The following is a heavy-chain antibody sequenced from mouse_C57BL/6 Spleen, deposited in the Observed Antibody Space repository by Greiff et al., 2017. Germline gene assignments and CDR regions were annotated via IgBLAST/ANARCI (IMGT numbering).Heavy chain of an antibody. CDR3: ARHEGQLGRGSWFAY. D-gene: IGHD4-1*02. CDR1: GYTFTDYY. CDR2: INPNNGGT. Sequence: EVQLQQSGPELVKPGASVKISCKASGYTFTDYYMNWVKQSHGKSLEWIGDINPNNGGTSYNQKFKGKATLTVDKSSSTVYMELSRLTSEDSAVYFCARHEGQLGRGSWFAYWGQGTLVTVSA. J-gene: IGHJ3*01. V-gene: IGHV1-26*01.